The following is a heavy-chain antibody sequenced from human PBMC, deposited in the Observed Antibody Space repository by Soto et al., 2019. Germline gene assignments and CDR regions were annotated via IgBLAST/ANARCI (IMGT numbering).Heavy chain of an antibody. V-gene: IGHV4-30-4*01. CDR2: IYYRGST. CDR3: ARDPARGGGSYLGYFDY. J-gene: IGHJ4*02. Sequence: QVQLQESGPRLVKPSQTLSLTCTVSGGSIRSGDNYWSWIRQTPGKGLEWIGYIYYRGSTYYIQSLKSRVTISVDTSMNQFSLTLTSVTAADTAVYYCARDPARGGGSYLGYFDYWGQGTPVTVSS. CDR1: GGSIRSGDNY. D-gene: IGHD1-26*01.